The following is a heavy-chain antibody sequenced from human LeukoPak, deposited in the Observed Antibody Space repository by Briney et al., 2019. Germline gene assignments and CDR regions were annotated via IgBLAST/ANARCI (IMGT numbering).Heavy chain of an antibody. CDR2: IIPIFGTA. CDR1: GGTFSGYA. V-gene: IGHV1-69*05. J-gene: IGHJ4*02. D-gene: IGHD3-9*01. Sequence: GSSVKVSCKASGGTFSGYAISWVRQAPGQGLEWMGGIIPIFGTANYAQKFQGRVTITTDESTSTAYMELSSLRSEDTAVYYCARSRDVLRYFDWLLSFDYWGQGTLVIVSS. CDR3: ARSRDVLRYFDWLLSFDY.